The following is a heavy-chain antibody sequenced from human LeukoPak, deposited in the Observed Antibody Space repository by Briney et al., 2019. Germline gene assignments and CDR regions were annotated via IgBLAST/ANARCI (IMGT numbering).Heavy chain of an antibody. CDR1: GDSISSGGHF. Sequence: SETLSLTCTVSGDSISSGGHFWSWIRQHPGKGLEWIGYIYYSGSTYYNPSLKSRVTISVDRSKNQFSLKLSSVTAADTAVYYCARVDFWSAPDAFDIWGQGTMVTVSS. V-gene: IGHV4-31*03. CDR2: IYYSGST. J-gene: IGHJ3*02. D-gene: IGHD3-3*01. CDR3: ARVDFWSAPDAFDI.